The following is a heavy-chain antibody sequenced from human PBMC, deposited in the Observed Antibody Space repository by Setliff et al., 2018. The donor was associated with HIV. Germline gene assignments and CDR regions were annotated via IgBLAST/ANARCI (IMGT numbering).Heavy chain of an antibody. CDR3: ARGGDRMQIWSRFPFDI. D-gene: IGHD3-10*01. V-gene: IGHV7-4-1*02. J-gene: IGHJ3*02. CDR2: INTNTGSP. Sequence: ASVKVSCKASGYTFNNYALYWVRQAPGQGFEWMGWINTNTGSPTYAQGFTRRFVFSLDPSVRQAYLQITGLKAEDTAVYYCARGGDRMQIWSRFPFDIWGKGTMVTVSS. CDR1: GYTFNNYA.